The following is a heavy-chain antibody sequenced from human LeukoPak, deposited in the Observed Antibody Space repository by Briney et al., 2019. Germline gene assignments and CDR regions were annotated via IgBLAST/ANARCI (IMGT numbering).Heavy chain of an antibody. J-gene: IGHJ5*02. Sequence: GGALRLSCTASGFTFSNYAMHWVGQAPGGGLEGGAIISFDGNVKYYADSVKGRFTISRDNSKNTLYLQMNTLRGEDAALYYCAREHIAATGTNWFDPWGQGTLVTVSS. CDR3: AREHIAATGTNWFDP. CDR2: ISFDGNVK. CDR1: GFTFSNYA. V-gene: IGHV3-30*04. D-gene: IGHD6-13*01.